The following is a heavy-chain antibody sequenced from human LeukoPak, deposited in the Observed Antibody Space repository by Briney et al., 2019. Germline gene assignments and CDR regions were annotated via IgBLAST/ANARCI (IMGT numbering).Heavy chain of an antibody. CDR2: IKSKTDGGTT. J-gene: IGHJ6*03. CDR3: TTEGYCSSTSCYQYYYYYYMDV. CDR1: GFTFSNAW. Sequence: GGSLRLSCAASGFTFSNAWMSWVRQAPGKGLEWVGRIKSKTDGGTTDYAAPVKGRFTISRDDSINTLYLQMNSLKTEDTAVYYCTTEGYCSSTSCYQYYYYYYMDVWGKGTTVTVSS. D-gene: IGHD2-2*01. V-gene: IGHV3-15*01.